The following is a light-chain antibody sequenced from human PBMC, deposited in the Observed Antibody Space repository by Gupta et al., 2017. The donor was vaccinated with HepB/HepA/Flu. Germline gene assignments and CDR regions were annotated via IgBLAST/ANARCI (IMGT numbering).Light chain of an antibody. CDR1: QSLLHSNGYNY. V-gene: IGKV2-28*01. CDR2: LGS. J-gene: IGKJ2*01. Sequence: VMTESPLSLPVTPGEPASIACRSSQSLLHSNGYNYLDWYLQKPGQSPQLLIYLGSTRASGVPDRFSGSGSGTDFTLKISRVEAEDVGVYYCMQALQSPPWYTFGQGTKLEIK. CDR3: MQALQSPPWYT.